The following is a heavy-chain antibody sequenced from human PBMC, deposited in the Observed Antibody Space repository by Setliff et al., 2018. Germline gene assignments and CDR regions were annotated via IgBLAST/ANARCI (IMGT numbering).Heavy chain of an antibody. V-gene: IGHV3-53*01. Sequence: PGGSLRLSCAASGVTVSAYDMSWVRQAPGKGLEWVSLLDNDGSTYYSDSVKGRFTISRGTSKNTLYLQMSSLRTEDTAVYYRRLWFGELLRDYWGQGTLVTVSS. CDR3: RLWFGELLRDY. D-gene: IGHD3-10*01. J-gene: IGHJ4*02. CDR1: GVTVSAYD. CDR2: LDNDGST.